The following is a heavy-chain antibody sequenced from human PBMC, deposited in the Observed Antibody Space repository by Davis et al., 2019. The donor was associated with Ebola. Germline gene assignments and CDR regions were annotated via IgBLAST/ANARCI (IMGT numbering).Heavy chain of an antibody. Sequence: PSETLSLTCTVSGGSISSGGYYWSWIRQHPGKGLEWIGYIYNGGSTNYNPSLKSRVTMSEDTSKNQFSLKVASVTAADTAVYYCARMSEERYCSSTGCYGGYFQHWGQGTLVTVSS. J-gene: IGHJ1*01. CDR2: IYNGGST. CDR1: GGSISSGGYY. V-gene: IGHV4-61*08. D-gene: IGHD2-2*01. CDR3: ARMSEERYCSSTGCYGGYFQH.